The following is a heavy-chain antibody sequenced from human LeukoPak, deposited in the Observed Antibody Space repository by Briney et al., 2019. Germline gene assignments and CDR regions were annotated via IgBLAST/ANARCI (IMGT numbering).Heavy chain of an antibody. CDR1: GFTFSSYW. CDR2: IKQDGSEI. Sequence: PGGSLRLSCAASGFTFSSYWMNWVRQAPGKGLEWVANIKQDGSEIYYMDSVKGRFTISRDNAKNSLYLQMNSLRAEDTAVYYCATSRTFDYWGQGTLVTVSS. CDR3: ATSRTFDY. V-gene: IGHV3-7*03. D-gene: IGHD1-1*01. J-gene: IGHJ4*02.